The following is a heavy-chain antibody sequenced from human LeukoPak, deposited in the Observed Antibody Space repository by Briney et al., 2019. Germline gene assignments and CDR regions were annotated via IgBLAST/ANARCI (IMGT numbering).Heavy chain of an antibody. Sequence: ASVKVSCKASGYTFTSCGISWVRHAPGQGLEWMGWISAYNGNTNYAQKLQGRVTMTTDTSTSTAYMELRSLRSDDTAVYYCATTRGTAAAMVGGYMDVWGKGTTVTVSS. V-gene: IGHV1-18*01. D-gene: IGHD6-13*01. CDR1: GYTFTSCG. CDR2: ISAYNGNT. J-gene: IGHJ6*03. CDR3: ATTRGTAAAMVGGYMDV.